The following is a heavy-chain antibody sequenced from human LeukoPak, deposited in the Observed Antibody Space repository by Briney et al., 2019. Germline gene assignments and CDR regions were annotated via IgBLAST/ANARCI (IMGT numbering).Heavy chain of an antibody. J-gene: IGHJ6*02. D-gene: IGHD3-10*01. CDR3: TTGPFDYYGSASYLANGMDV. Sequence: PGGSLRLSCAASGFTFSNAWMSWVRQAPGKGLEWVGRIKSKADGGTTDYTAPVKGRFTISRDDSKNTLYLQMISLKTEDTAVYFCTTGPFDYYGSASYLANGMDVWGQGTTVTVSS. CDR1: GFTFSNAW. V-gene: IGHV3-15*01. CDR2: IKSKADGGTT.